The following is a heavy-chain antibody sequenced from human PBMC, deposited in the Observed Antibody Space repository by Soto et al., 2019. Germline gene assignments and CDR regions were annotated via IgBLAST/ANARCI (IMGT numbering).Heavy chain of an antibody. CDR1: GFTFSSYG. J-gene: IGHJ4*02. Sequence: QVQLVESGGGVVQPGRSLRLSCAASGFTFSSYGMHWVRQAPGKGLEWVAVISYDGSNKYYADSVKGRFTISRDNSKNTLYLQMNSLRAEDTAVYYCAKDLGDSSGWFLDYWGQGTLVTVSS. V-gene: IGHV3-30*18. D-gene: IGHD6-19*01. CDR2: ISYDGSNK. CDR3: AKDLGDSSGWFLDY.